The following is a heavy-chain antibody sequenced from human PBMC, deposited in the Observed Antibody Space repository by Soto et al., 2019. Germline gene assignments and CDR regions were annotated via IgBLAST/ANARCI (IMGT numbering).Heavy chain of an antibody. Sequence: GSLRLSCATSGLTFSNYAMSWVRQSPGGGLEWVSSMSGSSSTTYYADSVRGRFTISRDRSKNTLYLQMSSLRAEDTALYYCAKNQERELPRVIDFWGQGTLVTVSS. J-gene: IGHJ4*02. CDR1: GLTFSNYA. CDR3: AKNQERELPRVIDF. CDR2: MSGSSSTT. V-gene: IGHV3-23*01. D-gene: IGHD1-7*01.